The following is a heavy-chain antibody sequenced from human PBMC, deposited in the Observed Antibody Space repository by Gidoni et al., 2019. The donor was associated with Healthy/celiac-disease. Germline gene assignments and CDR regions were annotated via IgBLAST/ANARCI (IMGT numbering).Heavy chain of an antibody. CDR3: ATKHLILTGYYSDAFDI. Sequence: QVQLVQSGAEVKKPGASVKVSCKVSGYTLTEFSMHWVRQAPGKGLEWMGGFDPEDGETSYAQKFQGRVTMTEDTSTDTAYMELSSLRSEDTAVYYCATKHLILTGYYSDAFDIWGQGTMVTVSS. D-gene: IGHD3-9*01. CDR1: GYTLTEFS. J-gene: IGHJ3*02. V-gene: IGHV1-24*01. CDR2: FDPEDGET.